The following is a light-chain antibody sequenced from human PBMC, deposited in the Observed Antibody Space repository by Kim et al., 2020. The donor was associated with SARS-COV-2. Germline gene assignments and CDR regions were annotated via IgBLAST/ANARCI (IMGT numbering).Light chain of an antibody. Sequence: DIQMTQSPSTLSASVGDRVTITCRASQSIGGWLAWYQQKAGKAPKLLIHKASSLQSGVPSRFSGSGSGTEFTLTISRLQPEDFATYYCQQYNTFSTFGQGTKVDIK. CDR1: QSIGGW. CDR2: KAS. V-gene: IGKV1-5*03. CDR3: QQYNTFST. J-gene: IGKJ1*01.